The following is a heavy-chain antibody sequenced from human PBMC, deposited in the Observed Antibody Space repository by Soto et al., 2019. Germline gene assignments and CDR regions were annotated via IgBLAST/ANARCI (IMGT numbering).Heavy chain of an antibody. V-gene: IGHV3-23*01. CDR2: ISGSGGST. CDR3: AKWYEGSFNYFDY. D-gene: IGHD1-20*01. Sequence: EVQLLESGGGLVQPGGSLRLSCAASGFTFSNYAMSWARQAPGKGLEWVSAISGSGGSTYYADSVKGRFTISRDNSKNTVYLQMNSLRAEDTAVDYCAKWYEGSFNYFDYWGQGTLVTVSS. CDR1: GFTFSNYA. J-gene: IGHJ4*02.